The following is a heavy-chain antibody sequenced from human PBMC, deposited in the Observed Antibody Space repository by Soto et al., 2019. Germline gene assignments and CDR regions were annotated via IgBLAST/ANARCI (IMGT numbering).Heavy chain of an antibody. D-gene: IGHD3-10*01. CDR2: ITPILGTP. Sequence: QVQLVQSGAEMKKPGSSEKVSCTTSGGAFSNFAVSWVRQAPGQGLEWVGGITPILGTPSYAQKFQGRVTITADVSTTSAYMEITSLTSEDTALYYCVRGGSGSRGDYWGQGTLVTVSS. CDR1: GGAFSNFA. J-gene: IGHJ4*02. V-gene: IGHV1-69*01. CDR3: VRGGSGSRGDY.